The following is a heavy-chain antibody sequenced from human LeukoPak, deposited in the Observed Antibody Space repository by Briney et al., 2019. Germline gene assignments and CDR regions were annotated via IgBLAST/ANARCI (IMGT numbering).Heavy chain of an antibody. J-gene: IGHJ5*02. D-gene: IGHD3-10*01. CDR3: ARIGSGRVTTTPYNWFDP. CDR2: ISAYNGNT. Sequence: GSVKVSCKASGYTFTSYGISWVRQTPGQGLEWMGWISAYNGNTNYAQKLQGRVTMTTDTSTSTAYMELRSLRSDDTAAYYCARIGSGRVTTTPYNWFDPWGQGTLVTVSS. V-gene: IGHV1-18*01. CDR1: GYTFTSYG.